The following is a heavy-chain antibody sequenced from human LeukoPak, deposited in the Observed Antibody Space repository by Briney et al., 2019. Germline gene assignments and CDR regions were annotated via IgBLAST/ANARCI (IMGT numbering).Heavy chain of an antibody. J-gene: IGHJ4*02. Sequence: GGSPRLSCAASGFKFDDYTMHWVRQAPGKGLEWVALITNDGESTFYADSMRGRFTISRDNTENSLHLQVNSLRVDDTALYHCAAERHMYYHYWGQGTLVTVSS. CDR1: GFKFDDYT. D-gene: IGHD2-8*01. CDR2: ITNDGEST. CDR3: AAERHMYYHY. V-gene: IGHV3-43*01.